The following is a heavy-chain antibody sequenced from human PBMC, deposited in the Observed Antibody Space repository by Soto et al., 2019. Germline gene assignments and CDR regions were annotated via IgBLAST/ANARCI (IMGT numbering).Heavy chain of an antibody. Sequence: QLLGSGGGLVQPGGSLRLSCEASGFTFNIYAMPWVRQAPGKGLEWVSNIGSTGTTTYYADSVKGRFAISRDTSKSTLYLQMNSLRAEDTAVYYCATVARYDDFDVWGQGTMVTVSS. D-gene: IGHD3-9*01. CDR1: GFTFNIYA. CDR2: IGSTGTTT. V-gene: IGHV3-23*01. CDR3: ATVARYDDFDV. J-gene: IGHJ3*01.